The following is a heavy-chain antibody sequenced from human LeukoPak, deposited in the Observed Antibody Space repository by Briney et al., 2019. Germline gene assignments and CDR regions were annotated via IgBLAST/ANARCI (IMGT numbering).Heavy chain of an antibody. CDR3: AKDLRQTYYDSSGPLDY. V-gene: IGHV3-23*01. D-gene: IGHD3-22*01. J-gene: IGHJ4*02. Sequence: PGGSLRLSCAASKFTFSTYAMSWVRQAPGKGLEWVSAISGSGSSTYYADSVKGRFTISRDNSKNTLYLQMNSLRAEDTAVYYCAKDLRQTYYDSSGPLDYWGQGTLVTVSS. CDR1: KFTFSTYA. CDR2: ISGSGSST.